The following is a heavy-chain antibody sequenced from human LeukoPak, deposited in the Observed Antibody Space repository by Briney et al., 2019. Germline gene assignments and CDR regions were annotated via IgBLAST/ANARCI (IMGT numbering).Heavy chain of an antibody. V-gene: IGHV4-61*01. Sequence: SETLSLTCTVSGGSVSSGSYYRSWIRQPPGKGLEWIGYIYYSGSTNYNPSLKSRVTISVDTSKNQFSLKLSSVTAADTAVYYCARAQRSYYYYGMDVWGQGTTVTVSS. CDR1: GGSVSSGSYY. CDR3: ARAQRSYYYYGMDV. CDR2: IYYSGST. J-gene: IGHJ6*02.